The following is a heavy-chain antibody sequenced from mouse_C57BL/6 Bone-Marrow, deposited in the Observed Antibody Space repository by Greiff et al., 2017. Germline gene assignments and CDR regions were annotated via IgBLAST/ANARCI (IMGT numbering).Heavy chain of an antibody. D-gene: IGHD1-1*01. V-gene: IGHV1-5*01. J-gene: IGHJ2*01. CDR2: IYPGNSDT. CDR1: GYTFTSYW. CDR3: TRRDHYYSSYFDY. Sequence: DVQLQESGTVLARPGASVKMSCKTSGYTFTSYWMHWVKQRPGQGLEWIGAIYPGNSDTSSNQKFKGKAKLPAVTSASTAYMELSSLTNEDSAVYYCTRRDHYYSSYFDYWGQGTTLTVSS.